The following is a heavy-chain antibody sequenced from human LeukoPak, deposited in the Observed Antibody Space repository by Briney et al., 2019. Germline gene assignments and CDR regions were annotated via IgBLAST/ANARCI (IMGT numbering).Heavy chain of an antibody. CDR2: IYPGDSDT. CDR3: ATKTGPGIAAAGWFDP. D-gene: IGHD6-13*01. J-gene: IGHJ5*02. CDR1: GYSFTSYS. Sequence: PGESLKISCKGSGYSFTSYSIGWVRQMPGKGLEWMGIIYPGDSDTRYSPSFQGQVTISADKSIRTAYLQWSSLKASDTAMYYCATKTGPGIAAAGWFDPGAREPWSPSPQ. V-gene: IGHV5-51*01.